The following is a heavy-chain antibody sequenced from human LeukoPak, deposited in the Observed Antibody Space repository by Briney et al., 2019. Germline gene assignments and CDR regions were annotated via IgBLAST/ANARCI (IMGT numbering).Heavy chain of an antibody. J-gene: IGHJ3*02. CDR3: AKIDPSDAFDI. Sequence: GGSLRLSCAASGFTFSSYAMSWFRQAPGKGLEWVSAISGSGGSAYYADSVKGRFTISRDNSKTTLYLQMTSLRAEDTAVYYCAKIDPSDAFDIWGQGTMVTVSS. CDR2: ISGSGGSA. CDR1: GFTFSSYA. V-gene: IGHV3-23*01.